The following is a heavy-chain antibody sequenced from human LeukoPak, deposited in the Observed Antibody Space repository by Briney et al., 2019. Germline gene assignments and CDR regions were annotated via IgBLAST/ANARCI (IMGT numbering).Heavy chain of an antibody. J-gene: IGHJ4*02. CDR3: ASVTYYYDSSGYYFDY. V-gene: IGHV1-69*05. D-gene: IGHD3-22*01. CDR2: IIPIFGTA. Sequence: GASVKVSCKASGGTFSSYAISWVRQAPGQGLEWMGGIIPIFGTANYAQKFQGRVTITTDESTSTAYMELSSLRSEDTAVYYCASVTYYYDSSGYYFDYWGQGTLVTVPS. CDR1: GGTFSSYA.